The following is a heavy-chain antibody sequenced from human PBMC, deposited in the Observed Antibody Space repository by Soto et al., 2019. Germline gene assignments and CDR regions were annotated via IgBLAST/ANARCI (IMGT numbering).Heavy chain of an antibody. CDR1: GFTFDDHG. Sequence: EVQLAESGGGLIQPGGSLRLSCVASGFTFDDHGMHWVRQIPGRGLEWVSGISWNSGSIGYAESVKGRFTIFRDNAKNSLYLEMNSLRQEDTALYYCVRDTSSGWHLKDHWGQGVQVSVSS. V-gene: IGHV3-9*01. CDR2: ISWNSGSI. CDR3: VRDTSSGWHLKDH. J-gene: IGHJ4*02. D-gene: IGHD3-9*01.